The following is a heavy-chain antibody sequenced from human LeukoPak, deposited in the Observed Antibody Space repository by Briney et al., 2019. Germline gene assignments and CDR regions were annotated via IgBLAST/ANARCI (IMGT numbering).Heavy chain of an antibody. CDR3: ARRLTQYDCFDP. Sequence: SQTLSLTCAISGDSVSSNSVTWNWIRQSPSRGLEWLGRTYYRSTWYNDYAVSVRGRITVNPDTSKNQFSLHLNSVTPEDMAVYYCARRLTQYDCFDPWGQGILVAVSS. J-gene: IGHJ5*02. CDR1: GDSVSSNSVT. CDR2: TYYRSTWYN. V-gene: IGHV6-1*01. D-gene: IGHD2-2*01.